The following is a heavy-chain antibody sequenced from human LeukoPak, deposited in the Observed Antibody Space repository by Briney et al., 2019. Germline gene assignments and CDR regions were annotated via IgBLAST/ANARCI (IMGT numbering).Heavy chain of an antibody. Sequence: PPGTLSLTCAVSGGSISSDKWWSWVRQPPGKGLEWIGEVYRSGDTNCNPSLKRRVTISVDKSKNQSSLKLSSVTAADTAVYYCARCRQLALFDSWGQGTLVTVSS. D-gene: IGHD6-13*01. V-gene: IGHV4-4*03. CDR3: ARCRQLALFDS. CDR1: GGSISSDKW. CDR2: VYRSGDT. J-gene: IGHJ4*02.